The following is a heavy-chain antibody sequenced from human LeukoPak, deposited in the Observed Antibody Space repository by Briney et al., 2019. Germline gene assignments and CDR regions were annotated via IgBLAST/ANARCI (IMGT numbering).Heavy chain of an antibody. J-gene: IGHJ4*02. V-gene: IGHV3-48*02. CDR3: VRGDQEASEPAFDY. CDR1: GFTFSSYS. CDR2: ISSGGSTI. D-gene: IGHD1-14*01. Sequence: GGSLRLSCAASGFTFSSYSMNWVRQAPGKGLEWVSYISSGGSTIYYADSVRGRFTISRDTARNSLYLEMNSLRDEDTAMYYCVRGDQEASEPAFDYWGQGTLVTVSS.